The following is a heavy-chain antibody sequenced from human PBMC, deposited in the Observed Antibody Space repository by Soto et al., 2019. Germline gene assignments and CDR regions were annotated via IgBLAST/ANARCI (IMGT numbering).Heavy chain of an antibody. D-gene: IGHD3-10*01. J-gene: IGHJ6*03. CDR2: IYYSGST. V-gene: IGHV4-59*01. CDR1: GGSISSYY. Sequence: SETLSLTCTVSGGSISSYYWSWIRQPPGKGLEWIGYIYYSGSTNYNPSLKSRVTISVDTSKNQFSLKLSSVTAADTAVYYCAREYGEVRGVRDYYMDVWGKGTTVTVSS. CDR3: AREYGEVRGVRDYYMDV.